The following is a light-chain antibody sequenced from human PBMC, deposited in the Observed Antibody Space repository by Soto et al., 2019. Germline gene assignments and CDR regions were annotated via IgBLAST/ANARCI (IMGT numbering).Light chain of an antibody. V-gene: IGKV3-20*01. CDR2: GAS. Sequence: EIVLTQSPGTLSLSPGEGATLSCRASQSVSTNFFAWYQQKPGQAPRLLIYGASTRATGIPDRFSGSGSGTDFPLTIRRLETEDFAVYYCQQYGRTSWTFGQGTKVEI. CDR1: QSVSTNF. J-gene: IGKJ1*01. CDR3: QQYGRTSWT.